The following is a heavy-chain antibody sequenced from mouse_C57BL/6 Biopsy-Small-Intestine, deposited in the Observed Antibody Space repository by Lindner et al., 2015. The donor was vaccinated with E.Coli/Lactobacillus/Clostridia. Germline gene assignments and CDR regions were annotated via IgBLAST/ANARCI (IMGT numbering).Heavy chain of an antibody. D-gene: IGHD2-5*01. J-gene: IGHJ4*01. CDR3: ARGYYSNYYAMDY. CDR1: GYTFTTYP. CDR2: FHPYNDDT. Sequence: VQLQESGAELVKPGASVRMSCKASGYTFTTYPIEWVKQNHGKSLEWIGNFHPYNDDTKYNEKFKGKATLTVEKSSTTVYLELSRLTSDDSGVYYCARGYYSNYYAMDYWGQGTSATVSS. V-gene: IGHV1-47*01.